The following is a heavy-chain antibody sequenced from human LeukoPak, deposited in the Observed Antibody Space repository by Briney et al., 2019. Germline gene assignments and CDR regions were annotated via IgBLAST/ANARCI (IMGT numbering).Heavy chain of an antibody. D-gene: IGHD3-22*01. J-gene: IGHJ4*02. Sequence: SETLSLTCTVSGGSISSYYWSWIRQPPGKGLEWIGYIYYSGSTNYNPSLKSRVTISVDTSKNQFSLKLSSVTAADTAVYYCARGGAKITMIVVAHPIDYWGQGTLVTVSS. V-gene: IGHV4-59*01. CDR2: IYYSGST. CDR1: GGSISSYY. CDR3: ARGGAKITMIVVAHPIDY.